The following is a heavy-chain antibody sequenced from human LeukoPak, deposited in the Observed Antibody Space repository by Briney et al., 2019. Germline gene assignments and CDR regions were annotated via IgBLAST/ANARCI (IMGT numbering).Heavy chain of an antibody. CDR3: AKPARTDYADY. J-gene: IGHJ4*02. V-gene: IGHV4-59*01. Sequence: PSETLSLTCTVSGGSISSYYWSWIRQPPGKGLEWIGYIYYSGSTNYKPSLKSRVTISVDTSKNQFSLKLSSVTAADTAVYYCAKPARTDYADYWGQGTLVTVSS. D-gene: IGHD1-14*01. CDR1: GGSISSYY. CDR2: IYYSGST.